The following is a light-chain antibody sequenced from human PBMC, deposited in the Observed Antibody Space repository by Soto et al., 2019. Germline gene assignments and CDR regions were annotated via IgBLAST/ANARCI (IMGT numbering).Light chain of an antibody. Sequence: QAVVTQPSSVSGAPGQRVTISCTGDSSNIGTNYVHWYQQIPGAAPKLLIYGNKHRPSGVPGRFSGSKSGTSASLAITGVQAEDEADYYCQSYDNRLSGVVFGGGTKLTVL. CDR3: QSYDNRLSGVV. V-gene: IGLV1-40*01. CDR2: GNK. CDR1: SSNIGTNY. J-gene: IGLJ2*01.